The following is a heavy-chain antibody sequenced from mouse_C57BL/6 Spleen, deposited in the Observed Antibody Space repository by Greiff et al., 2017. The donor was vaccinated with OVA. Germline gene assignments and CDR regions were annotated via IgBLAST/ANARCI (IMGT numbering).Heavy chain of an antibody. D-gene: IGHD2-12*01. Sequence: QVQLKQPGAELVKPGASVKLSCKASGYTFTSYWMHWVKQRPGQGLEWIGRIDPTSGGTTYNEKFKSKATLTVDKSSSPAYMQLSSLTSEDSAVYEGARTEIRSYSGDYFDDWGTGTTVTVSS. J-gene: IGHJ1*03. CDR2: IDPTSGGT. V-gene: IGHV1-72*01. CDR3: ARTEIRSYSGDYFDD. CDR1: GYTFTSYW.